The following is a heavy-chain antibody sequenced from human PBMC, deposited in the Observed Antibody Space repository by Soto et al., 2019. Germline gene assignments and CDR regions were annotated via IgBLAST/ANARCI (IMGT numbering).Heavy chain of an antibody. J-gene: IGHJ4*02. CDR1: GFTFDDYA. V-gene: IGHV3-9*01. Sequence: EVQLVESGGGLVQPGRSLRLSCAASGFTFDDYAMHWVRQAPGKGLEWVSGISWNSGSIGYADSVKGRFTISRDNAKNSLYLQMTSRRAEDTALYYCAKDPSGRDDYWGQGTLVTVSS. D-gene: IGHD6-19*01. CDR2: ISWNSGSI. CDR3: AKDPSGRDDY.